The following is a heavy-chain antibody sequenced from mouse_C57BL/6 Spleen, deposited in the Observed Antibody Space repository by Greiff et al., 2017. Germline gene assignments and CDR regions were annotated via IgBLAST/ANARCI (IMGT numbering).Heavy chain of an antibody. CDR3: AHGTTVVATPFAY. J-gene: IGHJ3*01. D-gene: IGHD1-1*01. Sequence: QVQLQQSGAELARPGASVKLSCKASGYTFTSYGISWVKQRTGQGLEWIGEIYPRSGNTYYNEKFKGKATLTADKSSSTAYMELRSLTSEDSAVYFCAHGTTVVATPFAYWGQGTLVTVSA. CDR2: IYPRSGNT. V-gene: IGHV1-81*01. CDR1: GYTFTSYG.